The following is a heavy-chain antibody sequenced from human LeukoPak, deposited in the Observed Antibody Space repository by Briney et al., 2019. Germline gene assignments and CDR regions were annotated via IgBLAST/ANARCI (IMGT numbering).Heavy chain of an antibody. D-gene: IGHD1-1*01. CDR2: MSPHNGHT. CDR3: ARIPQRVPHNWFDP. J-gene: IGHJ5*02. CDR1: GYTFIDYD. Sequence: ASVKVSCKASGYTFIDYDINWVRQAPGQGLEWMGLMSPHNGHTEYAQNFQGRVTMTRDTSISTVYMELSSLTSDDTAVYYCARIPQRVPHNWFDPWGQGTLVTVSS. V-gene: IGHV1-8*01.